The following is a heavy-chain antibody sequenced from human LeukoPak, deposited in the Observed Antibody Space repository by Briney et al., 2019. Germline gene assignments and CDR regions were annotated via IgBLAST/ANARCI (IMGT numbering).Heavy chain of an antibody. Sequence: GASVKVSCKASGGTFSSYAISWVRQAPGQGLEWMGRIIPILGIANYAQKFQGRVTITADKSTSTAYMELSSLRSEDTAVYYCARGSPWDSSSSGLSYYYYGTDVWGQGTTVTVSS. CDR2: IIPILGIA. CDR1: GGTFSSYA. CDR3: ARGSPWDSSSSGLSYYYYGTDV. J-gene: IGHJ6*02. V-gene: IGHV1-69*04. D-gene: IGHD6-6*01.